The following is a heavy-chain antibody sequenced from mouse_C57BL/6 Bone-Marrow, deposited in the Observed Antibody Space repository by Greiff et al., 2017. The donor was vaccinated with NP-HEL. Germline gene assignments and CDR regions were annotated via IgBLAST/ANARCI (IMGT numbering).Heavy chain of an antibody. Sequence: QVQLKQSGAELVRPGSSVKLSCKASGYTFTSYWMHWVKQRPIQGLEWIGNIDPSDSETHYNQKFKDKATLTVDKSSSTAYMQLSSLTSEDSAVYYCARGSSSFDVWGTGTTVTVSS. CDR1: GYTFTSYW. V-gene: IGHV1-52*01. J-gene: IGHJ1*03. D-gene: IGHD3-1*01. CDR3: ARGSSSFDV. CDR2: IDPSDSET.